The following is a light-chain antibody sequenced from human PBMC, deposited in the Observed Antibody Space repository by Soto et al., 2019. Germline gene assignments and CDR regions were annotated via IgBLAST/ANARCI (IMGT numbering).Light chain of an antibody. Sequence: VLTDCPGTLSVSPCEKATLSFSASQSVSGDSLPWYQQKPGLAPRLLIYGAFYRATGIPDRLSGSGSGTDFTLSISRHEPEDFAVYYCPQHDSPPRTFGQGTKVDI. CDR1: QSVSGDS. V-gene: IGKV3-20*01. CDR2: GAF. J-gene: IGKJ1*01. CDR3: PQHDSPPRT.